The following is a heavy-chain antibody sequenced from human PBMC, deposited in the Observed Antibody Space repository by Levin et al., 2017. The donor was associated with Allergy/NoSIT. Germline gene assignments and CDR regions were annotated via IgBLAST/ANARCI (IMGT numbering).Heavy chain of an antibody. D-gene: IGHD3-10*01. CDR3: ARVDRSYSYDSESYYTRSFDP. V-gene: IGHV4-30-4*01. CDR2: IYYSGST. J-gene: IGHJ5*02. Sequence: SETLSLTCTVSGGSTNSGDYYWSWIRQPPGKGLEWIGYIYYSGSTYYNPSLKSRVTMSVDTSKNQFSLELSSVTAADTAMYYCARVDRSYSYDSESYYTRSFDPWGQGTLVTVSS. CDR1: GGSTNSGDYY.